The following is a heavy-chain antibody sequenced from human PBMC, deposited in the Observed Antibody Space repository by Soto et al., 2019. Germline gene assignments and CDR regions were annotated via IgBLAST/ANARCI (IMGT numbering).Heavy chain of an antibody. CDR3: AKVPLVYDPYYFDS. J-gene: IGHJ4*02. D-gene: IGHD5-12*01. V-gene: IGHV4-59*01. CDR1: GGSLSDSY. Sequence: KASETLSLTCTVSGGSLSDSYWSWIRQPPGKGLEWIGYVHYSENSNYNPSLKSRVTISLDTAKKQFSLNLSSVTAADTAVYYCAKVPLVYDPYYFDSWGPGILVPLS. CDR2: VHYSENS.